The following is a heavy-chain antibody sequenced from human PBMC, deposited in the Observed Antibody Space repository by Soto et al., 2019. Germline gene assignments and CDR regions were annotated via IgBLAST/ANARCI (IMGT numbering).Heavy chain of an antibody. CDR1: GFTFSSYA. D-gene: IGHD5-18*01. Sequence: PGGSLRLSCAASGFTFSSYAMHWVRQAPGKGLAWVAVISYDGSNKYYADSVKGRFIISRDNSKNTMYLQMNSLRAEDTAVYYCARARDTYAYLPLWPVDYWGQGTLVTAPQ. CDR2: ISYDGSNK. V-gene: IGHV3-30-3*01. J-gene: IGHJ4*02. CDR3: ARARDTYAYLPLWPVDY.